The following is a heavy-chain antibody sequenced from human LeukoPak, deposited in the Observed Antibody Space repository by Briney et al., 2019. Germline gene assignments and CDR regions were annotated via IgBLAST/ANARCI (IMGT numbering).Heavy chain of an antibody. CDR2: ISSGSSTI. J-gene: IGHJ4*02. Sequence: QTGGSLRLSCAVSGFTFSSYSMNWVRQAPGKGLEWVSYISSGSSTIYYADSVKGRFTISRDNAKNSLYLQMNSLRDDDTAVYYCARDPPADYWGQGTLVTVSS. CDR1: GFTFSSYS. CDR3: ARDPPADY. V-gene: IGHV3-48*02.